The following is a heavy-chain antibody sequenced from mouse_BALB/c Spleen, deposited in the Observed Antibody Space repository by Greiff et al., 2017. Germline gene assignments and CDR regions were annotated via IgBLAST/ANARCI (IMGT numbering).Heavy chain of an antibody. CDR3: ARDTGTRGYFDY. CDR1: GFTFSSYA. Sequence: EVHLVESGGGLVKPGGSLNLSCAASGFTFSSYAMSWVRQSPAKRLEWVAEISSGGSYTYYPDTVTGRFTISRDNAKNTLYLEMSSLRSEDTAMYYCARDTGTRGYFDYWGQGTTLTVSS. V-gene: IGHV5-9-4*01. D-gene: IGHD4-1*01. J-gene: IGHJ2*01. CDR2: ISSGGSYT.